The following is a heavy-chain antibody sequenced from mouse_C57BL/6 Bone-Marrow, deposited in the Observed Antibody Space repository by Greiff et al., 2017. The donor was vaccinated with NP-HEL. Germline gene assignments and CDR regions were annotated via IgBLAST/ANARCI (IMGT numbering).Heavy chain of an antibody. CDR3: ARAYLYAMDY. Sequence: EVNLVESGGGLVQSGRSLRLSCATSGFTFSDFYMEWVRQAPGKGLEWIAASRNKANDYTTEYSASVKGRFIVSRDTSQSILYLQMNALRAEDTAIYYCARAYLYAMDYWGQGTSVTVSS. D-gene: IGHD5-5*01. J-gene: IGHJ4*01. V-gene: IGHV7-1*01. CDR1: GFTFSDFY. CDR2: SRNKANDYTT.